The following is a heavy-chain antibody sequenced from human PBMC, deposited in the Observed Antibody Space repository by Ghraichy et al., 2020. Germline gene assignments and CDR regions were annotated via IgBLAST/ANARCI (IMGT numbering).Heavy chain of an antibody. CDR1: GFTFSSYA. J-gene: IGHJ4*02. Sequence: GGSLRLSCAASGFTFSSYAMSWVRQAPGKGLEWVSAISGSGGSTYYADSVKGRFTISRDNSKNTLYLQMNSLRAEDTAVYYCAKDGGGLLALYYFDFWGQGTLVTVSS. CDR2: ISGSGGST. CDR3: AKDGGGLLALYYFDF. V-gene: IGHV3-23*01. D-gene: IGHD2-15*01.